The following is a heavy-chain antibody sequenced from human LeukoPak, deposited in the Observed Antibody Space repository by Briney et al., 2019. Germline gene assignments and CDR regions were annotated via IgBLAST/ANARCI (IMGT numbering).Heavy chain of an antibody. CDR3: AQTYSYGYDY. V-gene: IGHV1-69*13. J-gene: IGHJ4*02. Sequence: SVKFSCKASGGTFSSDAISCVRQAPGQGLEWMGGIIPIFGTANYAQKFQGRVTITADESTSTAYMELSSLRSEDTAVYYCAQTYSYGYDYWGQGTLVTVSS. CDR1: GGTFSSDA. CDR2: IIPIFGTA. D-gene: IGHD5-18*01.